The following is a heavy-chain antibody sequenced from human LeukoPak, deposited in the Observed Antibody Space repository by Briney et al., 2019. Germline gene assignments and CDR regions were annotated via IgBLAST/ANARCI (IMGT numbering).Heavy chain of an antibody. CDR2: IYYSGST. V-gene: IGHV4-61*08. CDR1: GGSISSSGYY. Sequence: PSETLSLTCTVSGGSISSSGYYWSWIRQPPGKGLEWIGYIYYSGSTNYNPSLKSRVTISVDTSKNQFSLKLSSVTAADTAVYYCARGRFIVGAWQLYYYMDVWGKGTTVTVSS. J-gene: IGHJ6*03. D-gene: IGHD1-26*01. CDR3: ARGRFIVGAWQLYYYMDV.